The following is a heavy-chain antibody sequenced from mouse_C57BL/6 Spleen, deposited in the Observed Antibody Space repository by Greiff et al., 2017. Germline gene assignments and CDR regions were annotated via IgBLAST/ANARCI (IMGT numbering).Heavy chain of an antibody. CDR3: ALLYYSNYENAMDY. D-gene: IGHD2-5*01. CDR2: IDPSDSYT. V-gene: IGHV1-69*01. J-gene: IGHJ4*01. Sequence: VQLQQPGAELVMPGASVKLSCKASGYTFTSYWMHWVKQRPGQGLEWIGEIDPSDSYTNYNQKFKGKSTLTVDKSSSTAYMQLSSLTSEDSAVYYCALLYYSNYENAMDYWGQGTSVTVSS. CDR1: GYTFTSYW.